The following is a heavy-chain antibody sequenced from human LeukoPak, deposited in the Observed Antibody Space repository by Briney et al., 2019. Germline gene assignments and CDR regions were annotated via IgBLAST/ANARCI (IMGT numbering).Heavy chain of an antibody. V-gene: IGHV3-21*01. D-gene: IGHD1-26*01. Sequence: GGSLRLSCAASGFTFSSYSMNWVRQAPGKGLEWVSSISSSSSYIYYADSVKGRFTISRDNAKNSPYLQMNSLRAEDTAVYYCARDSGGVGATNAFDIWGQGTMVTVSS. J-gene: IGHJ3*02. CDR2: ISSSSSYI. CDR1: GFTFSSYS. CDR3: ARDSGGVGATNAFDI.